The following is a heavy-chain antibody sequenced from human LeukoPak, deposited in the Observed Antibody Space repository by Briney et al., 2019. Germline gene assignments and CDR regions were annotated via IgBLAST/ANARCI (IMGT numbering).Heavy chain of an antibody. V-gene: IGHV5-51*01. D-gene: IGHD1-26*01. J-gene: IGHJ4*02. Sequence: GESLKISCKGSGYSFTRYWIAWVRQTPGKGLEWMGIVYPDDSDTRYSPAFQGQVTISADKSITTAYLHWSSLKASDTAAYYCARPSGTYFPFDYWGQGTLVTVSS. CDR2: VYPDDSDT. CDR1: GYSFTRYW. CDR3: ARPSGTYFPFDY.